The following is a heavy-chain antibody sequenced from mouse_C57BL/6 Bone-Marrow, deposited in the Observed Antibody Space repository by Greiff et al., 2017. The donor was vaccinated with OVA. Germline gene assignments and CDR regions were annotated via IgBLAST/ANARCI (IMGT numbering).Heavy chain of an antibody. V-gene: IGHV2-2*01. D-gene: IGHD4-1*01. CDR2: ICSGGST. CDR3: ARDNGDVRDFDY. Sequence: VQLQQSGPGLVQPSQSLSITCTVSGFSLTSYGVHWVRQSPGKGLEWLGVICSGGSTDNNAAFISRLSISKDNSKSQVFFKMNSLQADDTAIYYCARDNGDVRDFDYWGQGTTLTVSS. J-gene: IGHJ2*01. CDR1: GFSLTSYG.